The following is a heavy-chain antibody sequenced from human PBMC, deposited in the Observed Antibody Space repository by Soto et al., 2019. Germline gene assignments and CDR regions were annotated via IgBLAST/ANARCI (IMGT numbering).Heavy chain of an antibody. V-gene: IGHV4-34*01. CDR1: SGSFSGYY. J-gene: IGHJ4*02. Sequence: PSETLSLTCAVYSGSFSGYYWSWIRQSPGEGLEWIGEIYHGLSIVYNPSFESRVTISGDSSKNQFSLNLSSVTAADTAVYYCARHGGYYFDYWGQGALVTVS. CDR3: ARHGGYYFDY. CDR2: IYHGLSI. D-gene: IGHD3-16*01.